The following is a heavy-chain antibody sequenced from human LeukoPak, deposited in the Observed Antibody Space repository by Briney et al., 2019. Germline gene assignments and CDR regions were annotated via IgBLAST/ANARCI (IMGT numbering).Heavy chain of an antibody. J-gene: IGHJ6*03. CDR3: AKDARYSNPTYYMDV. Sequence: PGGSLRLSCAASGFTFSSYAMSWVRQAPGKGLEWVSGISGGGGTTYYADSVKGRLTISRDNSKNTLFLQMNSLRAEDTAVCYCAKDARYSNPTYYMDVWGKGTTVTVSS. CDR1: GFTFSSYA. V-gene: IGHV3-23*01. D-gene: IGHD4-11*01. CDR2: ISGGGGTT.